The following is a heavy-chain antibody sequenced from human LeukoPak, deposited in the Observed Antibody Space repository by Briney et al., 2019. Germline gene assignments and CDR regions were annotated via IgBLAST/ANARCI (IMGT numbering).Heavy chain of an antibody. CDR3: ARDGGQRGYSYGYALDFDY. V-gene: IGHV4-59*01. CDR1: GGSISSYY. D-gene: IGHD5-18*01. J-gene: IGHJ4*02. Sequence: SETLSLTCTASGGSISSYYWSWIRQPPGKGLEWIGYIYYSGSTNYNPSLKSRVTISVDTSKNQFSLKLSSVTAADTAVYYCARDGGQRGYSYGYALDFDYWGQGTLVTVSS. CDR2: IYYSGST.